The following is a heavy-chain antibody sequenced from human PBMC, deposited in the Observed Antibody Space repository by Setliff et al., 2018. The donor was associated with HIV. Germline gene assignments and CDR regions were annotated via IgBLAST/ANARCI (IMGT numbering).Heavy chain of an antibody. V-gene: IGHV1-2*02. J-gene: IGHJ5*02. Sequence: GASVKVSCKTSGYTFIDYYIHWVRQAPGQGLGWMGWIYPDTGGTNYARKFQGRVTLTRDTSISTAYMELSRLKSDDTALYFCTRSDFYLDGSSYYNWFDPWGQGTLVTVSS. D-gene: IGHD3-22*01. CDR3: TRSDFYLDGSSYYNWFDP. CDR2: IYPDTGGT. CDR1: GYTFIDYY.